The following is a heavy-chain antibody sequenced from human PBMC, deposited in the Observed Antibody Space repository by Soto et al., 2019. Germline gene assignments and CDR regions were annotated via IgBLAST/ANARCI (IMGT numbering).Heavy chain of an antibody. CDR3: TTVKWLALYWYFDL. V-gene: IGHV3-15*07. CDR1: GFTFSNAW. J-gene: IGHJ2*01. Sequence: EVQLVESGGGLVKPGGSLRLSCAASGFTFSNAWMNWVRQAPGKGLEWVGRIKSKTDGGTTDYAAPVKGGFTISRDDSKNTLYLQMNSLKTEDTAVYYCTTVKWLALYWYFDLWGRGTLVTVSS. CDR2: IKSKTDGGTT. D-gene: IGHD6-19*01.